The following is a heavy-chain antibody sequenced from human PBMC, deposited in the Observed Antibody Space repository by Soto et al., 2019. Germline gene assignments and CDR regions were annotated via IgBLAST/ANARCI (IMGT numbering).Heavy chain of an antibody. CDR2: INPSGGST. Sequence: WGSVKVCWKASGYPFTSYYMHLVRQAPGQGLEWMGIINPSGGSTSYAQKFQGRVTMTRDTSTSTVYMELSSLRSEDTALYYCARGAPFVSNFDYWGQGTLVTVS. D-gene: IGHD3-16*01. CDR1: GYPFTSYY. V-gene: IGHV1-46*01. CDR3: ARGAPFVSNFDY. J-gene: IGHJ4*02.